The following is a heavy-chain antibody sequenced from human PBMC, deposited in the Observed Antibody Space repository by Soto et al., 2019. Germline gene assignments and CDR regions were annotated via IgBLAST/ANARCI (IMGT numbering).Heavy chain of an antibody. V-gene: IGHV5-51*01. CDR2: IDPVDSDD. CDR1: GYIFTKHW. CDR3: ARRALDHSAHYYPYNWFDS. Sequence: GESLKISCQGSGYIFTKHWIAWVRQKPGKGLEWIGIIDPVDSDDRYSPSFEGQVTISVDKSNNTDFLRWDKLKTSDTATYFCARRALDHSAHYYPYNWFDSWGQGTQVTVSS. J-gene: IGHJ5*01. D-gene: IGHD3-22*01.